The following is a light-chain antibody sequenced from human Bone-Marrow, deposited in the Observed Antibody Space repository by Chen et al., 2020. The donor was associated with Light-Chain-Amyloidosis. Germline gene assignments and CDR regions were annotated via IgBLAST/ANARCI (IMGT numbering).Light chain of an antibody. V-gene: IGLV3-25*03. J-gene: IGLJ2*01. CDR3: QSADSSGTYEVI. CDR2: RDT. CDR1: DLPTKY. Sequence: SYELTQPPSVSVSPGQTARLTCSGDDLPTKYAYWYQQKPGQAPVLVIHRDTERPSGISERLSGWSSGTTATLSISGVQAEDEDDYHGQSADSSGTYEVIFGGGTKLTVL.